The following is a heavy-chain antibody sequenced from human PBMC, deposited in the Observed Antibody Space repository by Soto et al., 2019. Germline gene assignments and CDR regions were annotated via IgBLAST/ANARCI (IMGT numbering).Heavy chain of an antibody. V-gene: IGHV1-69*06. CDR1: GGTFSSYA. D-gene: IGHD6-19*01. J-gene: IGHJ4*02. CDR2: IIPIFGTA. Sequence: SVKVSCKASGGTFSSYAISWVRQAPGQGLEWMGGIIPIFGTANYAQKFQGRVTITADKSTSTAYMELSSLRSEDTAVYYCALYIAVAGTAREIYYWGKGTLVPVSS. CDR3: ALYIAVAGTAREIYY.